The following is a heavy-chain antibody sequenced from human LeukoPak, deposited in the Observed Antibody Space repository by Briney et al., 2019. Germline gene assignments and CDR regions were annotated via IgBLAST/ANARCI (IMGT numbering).Heavy chain of an antibody. CDR2: IHHSGST. CDR1: GYSISSGYY. V-gene: IGHV4-38-2*02. D-gene: IGHD4-17*01. J-gene: IGHJ4*02. CDR3: ARALTTVTPLLFGY. Sequence: PSETLSLTCTVSGYSISSGYYWGWIRQPPGKGLEWIGSIHHSGSTYYNPSLKSRVTISVDTSKNQFSLKLSSVTAADTAVYYCARALTTVTPLLFGYWGQGTLVTASS.